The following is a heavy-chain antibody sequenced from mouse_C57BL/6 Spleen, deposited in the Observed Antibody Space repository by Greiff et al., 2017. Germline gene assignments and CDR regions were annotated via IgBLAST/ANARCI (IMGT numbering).Heavy chain of an antibody. D-gene: IGHD1-1*01. Sequence: VHVKQSGAELVRPGSSVKMSCKTSGYTFTSYGINWVKQRPGQGLEWIGYIYIGNGYTEYNEKFKGKATLTSDTSSSTAYMQLSSLTSEDSAIYFCARQGYGSSHAWFAYWGQGTLVTVSA. CDR2: IYIGNGYT. CDR3: ARQGYGSSHAWFAY. J-gene: IGHJ3*01. CDR1: GYTFTSYG. V-gene: IGHV1-58*01.